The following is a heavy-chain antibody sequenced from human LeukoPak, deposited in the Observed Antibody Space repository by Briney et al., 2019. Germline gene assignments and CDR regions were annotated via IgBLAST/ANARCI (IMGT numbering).Heavy chain of an antibody. V-gene: IGHV4-39*01. J-gene: IGHJ6*03. CDR1: GGSLSSSSYY. D-gene: IGHD3-22*01. CDR3: ARHVDSSGYPRVYYMDV. CDR2: IYYSGST. Sequence: SETLSLTCTVSGGSLSSSSYYWGWIRQPPGKGLEGIGSIYYSGSTYYNPSLKSRVTVSVDTSKNQFSLKLSSVTAADTAVYYCARHVDSSGYPRVYYMDVWGKGTTVTVSS.